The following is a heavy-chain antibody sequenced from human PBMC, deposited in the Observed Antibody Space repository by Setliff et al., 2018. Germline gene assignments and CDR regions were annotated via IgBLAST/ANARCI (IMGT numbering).Heavy chain of an antibody. J-gene: IGHJ5*02. D-gene: IGHD6-19*01. CDR1: GYTLTGLS. Sequence: SVKVSCKVSGYTLTGLSMHWVRQAPGKGLEWMGGFDPEDGETIYAQKFQGRVTMTEDTSTDTAYMELSSLRSEDTAVYYCATDKMAVAGTWFDPWGQGTLVTVSS. CDR3: ATDKMAVAGTWFDP. V-gene: IGHV1-24*01. CDR2: FDPEDGET.